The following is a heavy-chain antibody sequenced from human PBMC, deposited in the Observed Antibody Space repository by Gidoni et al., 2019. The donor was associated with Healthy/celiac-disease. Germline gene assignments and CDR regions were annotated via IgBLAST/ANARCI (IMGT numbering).Heavy chain of an antibody. CDR2: IKQDGSEK. Sequence: EVQLVESGGGLVQPGGSLRLSCAASGFTFSSSWMSWVRQAPGKGLEWVANIKQDGSEKYYVDSVKGRFTISRDNAKNSLYLQMNSLRAEDTAVYYCARKMTIFVGYYYYGMDVWGQGTTVTVSS. J-gene: IGHJ6*02. V-gene: IGHV3-7*03. D-gene: IGHD3-3*01. CDR3: ARKMTIFVGYYYYGMDV. CDR1: GFTFSSSW.